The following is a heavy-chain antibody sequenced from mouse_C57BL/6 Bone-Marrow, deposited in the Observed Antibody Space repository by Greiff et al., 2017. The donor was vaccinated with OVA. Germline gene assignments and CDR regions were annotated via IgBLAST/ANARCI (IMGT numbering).Heavy chain of an antibody. CDR1: GYTFTDYY. Sequence: QVQLKQSGAELVRPGASVKLSCKASGYTFTDYYINWVKQRPGQGLEWIARIYPGSGNTYYNEKFKGKATLTAEKSSSTAYMQLSSLTSEDSAVYVCARGPLYDYDGRFYAMDYWGQGTSVTVSS. D-gene: IGHD2-4*01. CDR2: IYPGSGNT. CDR3: ARGPLYDYDGRFYAMDY. J-gene: IGHJ4*01. V-gene: IGHV1-76*01.